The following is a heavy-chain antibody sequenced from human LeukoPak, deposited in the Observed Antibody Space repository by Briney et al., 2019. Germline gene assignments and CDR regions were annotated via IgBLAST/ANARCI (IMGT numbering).Heavy chain of an antibody. J-gene: IGHJ4*02. V-gene: IGHV3-30*18. CDR1: GFTFSSYG. CDR2: ISYDGSNK. CDR3: AKGGNVRLIDY. Sequence: GGSLRLSCAASGFTFSSYGMHWVRQAPGKGLEWVAVISYDGSNKYYADSVKGRFTISRDNSKNTLYLQMNSLRAEDTAVYYCAKGGNVRLIDYWGQGTLVTVSS. D-gene: IGHD3-10*01.